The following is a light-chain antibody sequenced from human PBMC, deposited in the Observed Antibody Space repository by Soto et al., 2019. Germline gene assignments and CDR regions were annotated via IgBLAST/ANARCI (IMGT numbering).Light chain of an antibody. CDR3: TSYTSSSFVV. CDR1: SSDVGGYNY. V-gene: IGLV2-14*01. Sequence: QSVLTQPASVSGSPGQSITISCTGTSSDVGGYNYVSWYQQHPGKAPKLMIYEVSNRPSGVSNRFSGSKSGNTASLTISGLQAEDEADYYCTSYTSSSFVVFGGGIKLTVL. J-gene: IGLJ2*01. CDR2: EVS.